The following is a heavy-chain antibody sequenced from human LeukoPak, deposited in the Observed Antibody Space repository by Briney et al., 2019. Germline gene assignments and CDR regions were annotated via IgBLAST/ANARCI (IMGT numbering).Heavy chain of an antibody. CDR3: ARDRHRYHYDGSGYPPY. J-gene: IGHJ4*02. CDR2: ISVSGNT. CDR1: GFTLTSYA. V-gene: IGHV3-23*01. Sequence: GGSLRLSCAASGFTLTSYAMSWVRQRPGKGLGWVSSISVSGNTYHADSVKGRFTISMDSSKNTLYLQMNSVTAEDTAVYYCARDRHRYHYDGSGYPPYWGQGTLVTVSS. D-gene: IGHD3-22*01.